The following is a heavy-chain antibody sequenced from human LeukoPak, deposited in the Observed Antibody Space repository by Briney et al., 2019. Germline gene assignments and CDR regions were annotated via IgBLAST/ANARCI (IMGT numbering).Heavy chain of an antibody. V-gene: IGHV4-38-2*02. D-gene: IGHD3-22*01. CDR3: ASRGRRAHSSGYKY. CDR2: FYHSGSS. CDR1: GYSVSSTYY. J-gene: IGHJ4*02. Sequence: SEALSLTCTVSGYSVSSTYYWGWIRQPPGKGLEWIGTFYHSGSSYYKPSLKSRLTMSVDTSKNQFSLKLSSVTAADTAVYYCASRGRRAHSSGYKYWGQGTLVTVSS.